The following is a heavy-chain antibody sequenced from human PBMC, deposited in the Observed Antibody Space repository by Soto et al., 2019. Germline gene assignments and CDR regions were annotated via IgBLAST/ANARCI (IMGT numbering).Heavy chain of an antibody. CDR2: ISSYGSDT. CDR3: ASNYAYAEGYYWYGIDV. CDR1: GFTFSRYW. D-gene: IGHD3-16*01. V-gene: IGHV3-74*01. J-gene: IGHJ6*02. Sequence: EVQLVESGGGLVLPGGSLRLSCAASGFTFSRYWMHWVRHAPGKGLVWVSRISSYGSDTHYADSVKGRFTISRDNAKNTLYLQMNRLRADDTAVYYCASNYAYAEGYYWYGIDVWGQGTTVTVSS.